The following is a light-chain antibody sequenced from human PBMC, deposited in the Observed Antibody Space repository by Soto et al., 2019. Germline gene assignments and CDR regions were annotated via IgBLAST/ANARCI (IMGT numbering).Light chain of an antibody. CDR2: STT. V-gene: IGLV1-44*01. J-gene: IGLJ3*02. CDR1: NSNIGTNT. CDR3: ASWDDSLNVWV. Sequence: QSVLTQPPSASGTPGQRVTISCSGSNSNIGTNTVNWYLQLPGTAPTLLIYSTTQRPSGVPDRFSGSKSDSSASLAISGLQSDDEADYYCASWDDSLNVWVFGGGTKVTVL.